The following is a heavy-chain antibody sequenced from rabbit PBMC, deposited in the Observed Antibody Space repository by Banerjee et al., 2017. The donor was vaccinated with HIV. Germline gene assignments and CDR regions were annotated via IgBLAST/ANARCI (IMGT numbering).Heavy chain of an antibody. Sequence: QEQLEESGGDLVKPGASLTLTCIASGVSFSGDSYMCWVRQAPGKGLEWVVCIDAGSSGFTYFASWAKGRFTFSKTSSTTVTLQMTSLTAADTATYFCARDLDGVIGWNFGWWGPGTLVTVS. CDR3: ARDLDGVIGWNFGW. V-gene: IGHV1S45*01. J-gene: IGHJ6*01. D-gene: IGHD4-1*01. CDR1: GVSFSGDSY. CDR2: IDAGSSGFT.